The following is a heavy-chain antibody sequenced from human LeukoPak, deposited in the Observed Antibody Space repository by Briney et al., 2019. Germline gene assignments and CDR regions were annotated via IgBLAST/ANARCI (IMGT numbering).Heavy chain of an antibody. CDR3: AKDSRIPAGGTEPSDY. CDR2: ISSSGSTI. CDR1: GFMFSSYG. D-gene: IGHD6-13*01. Sequence: GGSLRLSCAASGFMFSSYGMHWVRQAPGKGLEWLSYISSSGSTIYYADSVKGRFTVSRDNAKNSLYLQMNSLRAEDTAIYYCAKDSRIPAGGTEPSDYWGQGTLVTVSS. V-gene: IGHV3-48*04. J-gene: IGHJ4*02.